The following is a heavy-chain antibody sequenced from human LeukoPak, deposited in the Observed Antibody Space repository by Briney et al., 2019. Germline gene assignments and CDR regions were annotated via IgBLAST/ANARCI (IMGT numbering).Heavy chain of an antibody. CDR2: INTNTGNP. J-gene: IGHJ4*02. Sequence: GASVKVSCKASGYTFTTYAMNWVRQAPGQGLECMGWINTNTGNPTYAQGFTGRFVFSLDTSVSTAYLQISSLKSEDTAVYYCASSYCSGGHCYPQQTVYYFDFWGQGTLVTVSS. D-gene: IGHD2-15*01. CDR1: GYTFTTYA. CDR3: ASSYCSGGHCYPQQTVYYFDF. V-gene: IGHV7-4-1*02.